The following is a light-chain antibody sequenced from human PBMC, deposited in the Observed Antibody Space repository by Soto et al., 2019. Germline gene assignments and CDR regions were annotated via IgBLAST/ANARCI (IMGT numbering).Light chain of an antibody. J-gene: IGKJ1*01. Sequence: TLSLSPGERATLSCRASQSVSNTYLAWYQQKPAQAPRLLIYGASTRATGIPDRFSGSGSGTDFTLIITRLEPEDFAVYFCQQYGSSPWTFGQGTKV. CDR3: QQYGSSPWT. CDR1: QSVSNTY. V-gene: IGKV3-20*01. CDR2: GAS.